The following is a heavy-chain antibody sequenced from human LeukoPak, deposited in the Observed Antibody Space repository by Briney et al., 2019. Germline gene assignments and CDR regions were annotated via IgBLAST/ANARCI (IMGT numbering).Heavy chain of an antibody. D-gene: IGHD6-19*01. CDR2: INPDGRTT. Sequence: GGSLRLSCAASGFSFSRYWMHWVRQAPGKGLVWVSRINPDGRTTTYADSVEGRFTISRDNAKNTLYVQMNSLTAEDTAVYFCARPAVLGSDDGFDTWGQGTMVTVSS. J-gene: IGHJ3*02. CDR3: ARPAVLGSDDGFDT. V-gene: IGHV3-74*01. CDR1: GFSFSRYW.